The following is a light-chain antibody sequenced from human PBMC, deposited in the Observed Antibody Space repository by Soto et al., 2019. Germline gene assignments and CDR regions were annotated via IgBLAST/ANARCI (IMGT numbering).Light chain of an antibody. CDR3: AAWDDSLNGPV. CDR1: SSNMGTNT. CDR2: RNN. J-gene: IGLJ2*01. V-gene: IGLV1-44*01. Sequence: QSVLTQPPSASGTPGQRVTVSCSGSSSNMGTNTVSWYQQLPGTAPKLLMSRNNQRPSGVPDRFSGSKSGTSASLAISGLQSEDEADYYCAAWDDSLNGPVFGGGTQLTVL.